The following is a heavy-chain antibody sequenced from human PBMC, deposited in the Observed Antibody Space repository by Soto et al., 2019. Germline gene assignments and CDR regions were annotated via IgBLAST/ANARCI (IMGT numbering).Heavy chain of an antibody. D-gene: IGHD4-17*01. CDR2: IRSKANSYAT. CDR1: GFTFSGSA. J-gene: IGHJ6*02. Sequence: PGGSLRLSCAASGFTFSGSAMHWVRQASGKGLEWVGRIRSKANSYATAYAASVKGRFTISRDDSKNTAYLQMNSLKTEDTAVYYCTRQTVTTVTNNNYYYYGMDVWGQGTTVTV. CDR3: TRQTVTTVTNNNYYYYGMDV. V-gene: IGHV3-73*01.